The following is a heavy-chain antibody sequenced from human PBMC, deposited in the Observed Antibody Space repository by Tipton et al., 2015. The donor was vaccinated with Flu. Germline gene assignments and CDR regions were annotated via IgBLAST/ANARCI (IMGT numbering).Heavy chain of an antibody. J-gene: IGHJ4*02. CDR1: GFTFSTYA. D-gene: IGHD6-19*01. CDR3: ARYMTVGQWLPPSPFDY. CDR2: ISGSGGTT. Sequence: SLRLSCAASGFTFSTYAMSWVRQAPGKGLEWVSTISGSGGTTYYADSVKGRFTISRDNSKNTLFLQMDSLRAEDTAVYFCARYMTVGQWLPPSPFDYWGQGTLVTVSS. V-gene: IGHV3-23*01.